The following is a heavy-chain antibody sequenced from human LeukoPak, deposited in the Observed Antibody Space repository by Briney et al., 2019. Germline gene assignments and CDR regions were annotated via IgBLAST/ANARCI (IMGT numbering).Heavy chain of an antibody. CDR1: GFTFSAYN. CDR2: ISSSSSYI. V-gene: IGHV3-21*01. J-gene: IGHJ3*02. Sequence: GGSLRLPCAASGFTFSAYNVNWVRQAPGKGLEWVSSISSSSSYIYYADSVKGRFTISRDNAKNSLYLQMNSLRAEDTAVYYCERDSRDVYNMRACYIWGQGTMVTVSS. D-gene: IGHD5-24*01. CDR3: ERDSRDVYNMRACYI.